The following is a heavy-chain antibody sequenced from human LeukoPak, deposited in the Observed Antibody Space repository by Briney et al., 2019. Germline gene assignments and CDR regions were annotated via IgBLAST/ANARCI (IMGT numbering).Heavy chain of an antibody. J-gene: IGHJ4*02. Sequence: GASVKVSCKASGYTFTSYVFSWVRQAPGQGLEWMGWISTYYGNTNYAQKLQDRVTMTTDTSTSTAYMELTSLRSDDTAVYYCARVYSTNYYGSGDRPFLFDYWGQGTVVTVSS. CDR3: ARVYSTNYYGSGDRPFLFDY. V-gene: IGHV1-18*01. D-gene: IGHD3-10*01. CDR2: ISTYYGNT. CDR1: GYTFTSYV.